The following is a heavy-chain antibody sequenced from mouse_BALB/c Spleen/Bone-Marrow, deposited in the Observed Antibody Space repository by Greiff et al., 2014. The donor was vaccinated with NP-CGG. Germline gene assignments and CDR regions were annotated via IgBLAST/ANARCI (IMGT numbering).Heavy chain of an antibody. CDR3: TRSGAFAY. Sequence: VQLKDSGGGLVQPGGSMKLSCVASGFTFSNYWMNWVRQSPEKGLEWVAEIRLKSNNYATHYAESVKGRFTISRDDSKSSVYLQMNNLRAEDTGIYYCTRSGAFAYWGQGTLVTVSA. CDR1: GFTFSNYW. J-gene: IGHJ3*01. D-gene: IGHD1-3*01. CDR2: IRLKSNNYAT. V-gene: IGHV6-6*02.